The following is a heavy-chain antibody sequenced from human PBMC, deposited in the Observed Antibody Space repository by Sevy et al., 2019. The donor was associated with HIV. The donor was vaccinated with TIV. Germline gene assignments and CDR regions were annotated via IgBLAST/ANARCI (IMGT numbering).Heavy chain of an antibody. J-gene: IGHJ6*02. CDR3: ARDGVYSGYDRQYYYYYYGMDV. CDR1: GFTFSSYA. V-gene: IGHV3-30-3*01. D-gene: IGHD5-12*01. Sequence: GGSLRLSCAASGFTFSSYAMHWVRQAPGKGLEWVAVISYDGSNKYYADSVKGRFTISRDNSKNTRYLQMNSLRAEDTAVYYCARDGVYSGYDRQYYYYYYGMDVWGQGTTVTVSS. CDR2: ISYDGSNK.